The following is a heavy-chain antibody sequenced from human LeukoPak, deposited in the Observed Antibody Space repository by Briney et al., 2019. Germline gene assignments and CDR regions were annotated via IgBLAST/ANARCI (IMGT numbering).Heavy chain of an antibody. CDR2: ISPSGSST. CDR3: ARDFLGESGAGGC. V-gene: IGHV3-21*01. J-gene: IGHJ4*02. CDR1: GFTFRSYS. D-gene: IGHD3-10*01. Sequence: PGGSLRLSCVASGFTFRSYSMNWVRQAPGKGLEGVSSISPSGSSTWHAESVKGRFTISRDNARNSLFLQMNSLRAEDTAVYYCARDFLGESGAGGCWGQGTLVTVSS.